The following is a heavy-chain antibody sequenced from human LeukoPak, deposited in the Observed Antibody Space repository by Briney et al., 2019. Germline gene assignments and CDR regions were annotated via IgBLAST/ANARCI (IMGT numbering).Heavy chain of an antibody. D-gene: IGHD3-22*01. CDR1: AYTFTSYD. CDR2: INPNSGNT. Sequence: ASVKLSCKASAYTFTSYDINMLRQATGQGPEWMGWINPNSGNTGYAQKFPGKVTMTSNTSRSTAYMELSSLRAEDTAVYYCARDSYYDSSGYYLGLCYWGQGTLVSVSS. V-gene: IGHV1-8*01. CDR3: ARDSYYDSSGYYLGLCY. J-gene: IGHJ4*02.